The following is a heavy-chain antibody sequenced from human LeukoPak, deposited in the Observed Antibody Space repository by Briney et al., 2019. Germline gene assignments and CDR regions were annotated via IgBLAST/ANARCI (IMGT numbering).Heavy chain of an antibody. CDR1: GFIFDDYG. Sequence: PGGSLRLSCVASGFIFDDYGMTWVRQAPGKGLEWVSSIKWNGGVTAFRDSVKGRFSISRDNAKNSLYLQMNSLRAEDTAVYYCARRSHFDYWGQGTLVTVSS. V-gene: IGHV3-20*04. CDR2: IKWNGGVT. J-gene: IGHJ4*02. CDR3: ARRSHFDY.